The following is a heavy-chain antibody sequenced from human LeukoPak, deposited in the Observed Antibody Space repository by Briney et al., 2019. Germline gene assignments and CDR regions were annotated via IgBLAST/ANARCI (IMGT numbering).Heavy chain of an antibody. D-gene: IGHD6-13*01. J-gene: IGHJ4*02. V-gene: IGHV1-2*02. CDR3: ARGGYSSSWYEVPDY. CDR2: INPNSGGT. CDR1: GYTFTGYY. Sequence: ASVKVSCKASGYTFTGYYMHWVRQAPGQGLEWMGWINPNSGGTNYAQKFQGRVTMTRDTSISTAYMELSRLRSDDTAVYYCARGGYSSSWYEVPDYWGQGTLVTVSS.